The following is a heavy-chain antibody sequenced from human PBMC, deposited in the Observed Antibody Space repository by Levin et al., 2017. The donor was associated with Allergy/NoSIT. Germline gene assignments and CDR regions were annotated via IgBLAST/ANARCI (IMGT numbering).Heavy chain of an antibody. J-gene: IGHJ4*02. V-gene: IGHV3-74*01. CDR3: ARALIVGATSGGDY. CDR2: INGDGSST. Sequence: GGSLRLSCAASGFTFSSYCMHWVRQAPGKGLVWVSRINGDGSSTNYADSVKGRFTISRDNAKNTLYLQMNSLRSDDTALYYCARALIVGATSGGDYWGQGTLVTVSS. CDR1: GFTFSSYC. D-gene: IGHD1-26*01.